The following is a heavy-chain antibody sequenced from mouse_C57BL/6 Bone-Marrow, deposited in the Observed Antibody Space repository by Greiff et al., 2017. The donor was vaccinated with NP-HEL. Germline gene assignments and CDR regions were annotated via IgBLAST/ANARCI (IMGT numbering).Heavy chain of an antibody. D-gene: IGHD2-1*01. Sequence: EVQLQQSGTVLARPGASVKMSCKTSGYTFTSYWMHWVKQRPGQGLEWIGAIYPGNSNTSYNQKFKGKAKLTAVTSASTAYMQLSSLTNDDSAFYYCTYDNYYYAMDYWGQGTSVTVSA. CDR1: GYTFTSYW. J-gene: IGHJ4*01. CDR3: TYDNYYYAMDY. V-gene: IGHV1-5*01. CDR2: IYPGNSNT.